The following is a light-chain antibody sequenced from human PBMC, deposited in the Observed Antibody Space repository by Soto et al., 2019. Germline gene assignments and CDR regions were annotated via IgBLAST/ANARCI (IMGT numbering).Light chain of an antibody. J-gene: IGKJ4*01. CDR1: QSSSSY. CDR3: QQSYSIPALT. V-gene: IGKV1-39*01. CDR2: AGS. Sequence: DIQMTQSPSSLSAYVGDRVTITCRASQSSSSYLTLYQQKPWKAPKLLFYAGSRLQSGVPSRFSGSGSGTDFTLTSSCLQPEDFATYYCQQSYSIPALTFGGGTKVEIK.